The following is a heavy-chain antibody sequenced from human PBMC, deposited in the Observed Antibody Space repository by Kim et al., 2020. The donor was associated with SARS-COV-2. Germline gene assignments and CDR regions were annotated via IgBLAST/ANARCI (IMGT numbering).Heavy chain of an antibody. D-gene: IGHD3-10*01. J-gene: IGHJ4*02. CDR3: ARQSYGSGSYYDY. Sequence: YNPSLKSRVPISVDTSKNQFSLKLGSVTAADTAVYYCARQSYGSGSYYDYWGQGTLVTVSS. V-gene: IGHV4-39*01.